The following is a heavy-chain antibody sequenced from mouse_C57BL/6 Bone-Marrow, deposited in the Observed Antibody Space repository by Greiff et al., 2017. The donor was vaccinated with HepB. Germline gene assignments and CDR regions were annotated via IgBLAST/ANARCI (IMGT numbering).Heavy chain of an antibody. CDR1: GYTFTDYY. Sequence: EVQLQQSGPVLVKPGASVKMSCKASGYTFTDYYMNWVKQSHGKSLEWIGVINPYNGGTSYNQKFKGEATLTVDKSSSTAYMELNSLTSEDSAVYYCARGGYGSSPAWFAYWGQGTLVTVSA. CDR2: INPYNGGT. CDR3: ARGGYGSSPAWFAY. J-gene: IGHJ3*01. V-gene: IGHV1-19*01. D-gene: IGHD1-1*01.